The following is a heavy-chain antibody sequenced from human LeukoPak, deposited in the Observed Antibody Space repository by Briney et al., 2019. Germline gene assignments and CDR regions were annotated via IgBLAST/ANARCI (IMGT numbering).Heavy chain of an antibody. CDR2: IYYSGST. J-gene: IGHJ3*02. CDR3: ARGARGVTTFSAFDI. Sequence: PSETLSLTCTVSGYSISSGYFWGWIRQPPGKGLEWIGSIYYSGSTYYNPSLKSRVTISVDTSKNQFSLKLSSVTAADTAVYYCARGARGVTTFSAFDIWGQGTMVTVSS. V-gene: IGHV4-38-2*02. D-gene: IGHD4-17*01. CDR1: GYSISSGYF.